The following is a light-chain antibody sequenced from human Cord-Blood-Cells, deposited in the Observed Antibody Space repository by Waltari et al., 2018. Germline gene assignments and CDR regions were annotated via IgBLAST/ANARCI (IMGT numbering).Light chain of an antibody. Sequence: QSALTQPASVSGSPGQSITISCTGTSSYVGSYNLVSWYQQHPGKAPKLMIYEGSKRPSGVSNRFSGSKSGNTASMTISGRQAEDEADYYCCSYAGSYVFGTGTKVTVL. CDR3: CSYAGSYV. CDR1: SSYVGSYNL. CDR2: EGS. J-gene: IGLJ1*01. V-gene: IGLV2-23*01.